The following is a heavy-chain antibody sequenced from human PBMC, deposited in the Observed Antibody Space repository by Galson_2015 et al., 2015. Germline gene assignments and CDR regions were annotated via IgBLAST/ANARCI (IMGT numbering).Heavy chain of an antibody. D-gene: IGHD2-21*01. CDR3: ARGDPNDAFEI. CDR1: GFSFSRYE. CDR2: ISAIGKTT. J-gene: IGHJ3*02. V-gene: IGHV3-48*03. Sequence: SLRLSCAASGFSFSRYEMNWVRQAPGKGLEWVSYISAIGKTTYSADSVKGRFTISRDNAKNSLYLQMNSLRAEDTAVYYCARGDPNDAFEIWGQGTMVTVSS.